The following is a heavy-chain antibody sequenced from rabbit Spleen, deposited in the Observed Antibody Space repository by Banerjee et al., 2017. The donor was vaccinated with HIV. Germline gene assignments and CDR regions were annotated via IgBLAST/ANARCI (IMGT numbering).Heavy chain of an antibody. D-gene: IGHD6-1*01. CDR3: ARGIAYGFAGVIGWNFSL. J-gene: IGHJ4*01. CDR1: GFSLSSSYW. CDR2: IYAGSSGST. V-gene: IGHV1S40*01. Sequence: QSLEESGGDLVKPGASLALTCTASGFSLSSSYWLCWVRQAPGKGLEWIACIYAGSSGSTYYASWAKGRFTISKTSSTTVTLQMTSLTAADTATYFCARGIAYGFAGVIGWNFSLWGPGTLVTVS.